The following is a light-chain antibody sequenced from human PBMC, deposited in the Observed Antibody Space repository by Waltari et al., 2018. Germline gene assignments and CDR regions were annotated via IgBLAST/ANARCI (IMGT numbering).Light chain of an antibody. CDR3: QVWDDTDDHVI. V-gene: IGLV3-21*04. CDR1: NIEKKT. CDR2: FDD. Sequence: YVLKQPPSVSVAPGQTAIISCGGQNIEKKTVQWYQQKPGQAPVLVMSFDDYRPPGIPGRVSASKSGDTATLTVTNVEAGDEADFYCQVWDDTDDHVIFGGGTKLTVL. J-gene: IGLJ2*01.